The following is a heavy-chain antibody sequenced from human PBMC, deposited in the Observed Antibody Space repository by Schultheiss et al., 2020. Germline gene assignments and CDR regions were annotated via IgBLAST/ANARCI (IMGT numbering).Heavy chain of an antibody. CDR1: GGSISGTTYY. J-gene: IGHJ6*02. CDR3: ARELRSGMDV. CDR2: IYYSGTT. V-gene: IGHV4-61*05. D-gene: IGHD3-16*01. Sequence: SETLSLTCAVSGGSISGTTYYWGWFRQPPGKGLEWIGYIYYSGTTNYNPSLKSRVTISVDTSKNQFSLKLSSVTAADTAVYYCARELRSGMDVWGQGTTVTVSS.